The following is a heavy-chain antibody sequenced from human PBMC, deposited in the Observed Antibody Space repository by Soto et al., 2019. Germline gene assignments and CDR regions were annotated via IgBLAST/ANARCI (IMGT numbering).Heavy chain of an antibody. J-gene: IGHJ4*02. D-gene: IGHD3-22*01. CDR2: VNAGNGNR. V-gene: IGHV1-3*01. CDR3: ARDDYDSSGFYY. Sequence: QVQLVQSGAEVKKPGASVTISCKASGYTFSNYGIHWVRRAPGQGLDWMGWVNAGNGNRKYSQKFQGRLTVTRDTNARTVYMELSSLRSEDTAVYYCARDDYDSSGFYYWGQGTLVTVSS. CDR1: GYTFSNYG.